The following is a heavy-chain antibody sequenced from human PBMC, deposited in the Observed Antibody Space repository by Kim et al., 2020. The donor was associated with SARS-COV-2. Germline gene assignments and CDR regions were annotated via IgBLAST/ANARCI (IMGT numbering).Heavy chain of an antibody. CDR2: IYYSGST. D-gene: IGHD3-3*01. Sequence: SETLSLTCTVSGGSISSGGYYWSWIRQHPGKGLEWIGYIYYSGSTYYNPSLKSRVTISVDTSKNQFSLKLSSVTAADTAVYYCARVARITIFGVVNSAFDIWGQGPMVTVSS. V-gene: IGHV4-31*03. CDR3: ARVARITIFGVVNSAFDI. CDR1: GGSISSGGYY. J-gene: IGHJ3*02.